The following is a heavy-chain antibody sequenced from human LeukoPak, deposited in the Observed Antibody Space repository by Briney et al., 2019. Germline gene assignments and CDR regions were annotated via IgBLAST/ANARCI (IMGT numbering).Heavy chain of an antibody. CDR1: GYTFTGYY. J-gene: IGHJ4*02. CDR2: INPNSGGT. D-gene: IGHD1-26*01. CDR3: ARVRWELLRPFDY. V-gene: IGHV1-2*02. Sequence: GASVKVSCKASGYTFTGYYMHWVRQAPGQGLERMGWINPNSGGTNYAQKFQGRVTITRDTSISTAYMELSRLRSDDTAVYYCARVRWELLRPFDYWGQGTLVTVSS.